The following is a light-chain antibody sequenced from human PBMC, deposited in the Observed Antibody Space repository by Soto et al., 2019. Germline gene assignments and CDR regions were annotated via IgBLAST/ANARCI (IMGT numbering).Light chain of an antibody. Sequence: QLVLTQSPSASGTPGQRVTISCSGSSSNIETNTVNWYQQLPGTAPKLLIYSNNQRPSGVPDRFSGSKSGTSASLAISGLQSEDEADYYCAAWDDSLNGVVFGGGTKLTVL. CDR3: AAWDDSLNGVV. J-gene: IGLJ2*01. CDR1: SSNIETNT. V-gene: IGLV1-44*01. CDR2: SNN.